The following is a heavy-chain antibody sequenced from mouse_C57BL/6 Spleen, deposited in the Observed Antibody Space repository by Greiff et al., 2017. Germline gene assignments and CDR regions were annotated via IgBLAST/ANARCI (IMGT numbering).Heavy chain of an antibody. J-gene: IGHJ3*01. Sequence: VQLMESVAELVKPGASVKLSCKASGYTFTSSCMHWVKQRPERGLEWIGRIDPDSGGTKYNEKFKSKATLTVDKPSTTAYMQLSSLTSEDSAFFYGARKVNWYWFAYWGQRTLVTLSA. CDR1: GYTFTSSC. CDR2: IDPDSGGT. D-gene: IGHD1-3*01. V-gene: IGHV1-72*01. CDR3: ARKVNWYWFAY.